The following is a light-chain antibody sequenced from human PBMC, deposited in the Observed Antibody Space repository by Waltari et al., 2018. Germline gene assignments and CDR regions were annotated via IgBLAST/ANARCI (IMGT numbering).Light chain of an antibody. CDR2: GAS. CDR1: QSVGSNY. J-gene: IGKJ2*01. CDR3: QQYGGSPTYT. Sequence: ESVLTQSPGTLSLSPGERATLSCRASQSVGSNYLAWYQQRPGQAPRLLFFGASSRATGVPDRFSGSVSGTDFTLTISRLEPEDFAVYFCQQYGGSPTYTFGQGTKLEIK. V-gene: IGKV3-20*01.